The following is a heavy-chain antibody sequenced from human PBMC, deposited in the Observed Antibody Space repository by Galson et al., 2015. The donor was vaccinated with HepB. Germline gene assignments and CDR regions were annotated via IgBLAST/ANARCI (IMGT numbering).Heavy chain of an antibody. J-gene: IGHJ6*03. CDR1: GFTFSSYS. CDR3: ARDLSRWLRLEGYYMDV. V-gene: IGHV3-21*01. Sequence: SLRLSCAASGFTFSSYSMNWVRQAPGKGLEWVSSISSSSSYIYYADSVKGRFTISRDNAKNSLYLQMNSLRAEDTAVYYCARDLSRWLRLEGYYMDVWGKGTTVTVSS. D-gene: IGHD5-12*01. CDR2: ISSSSSYI.